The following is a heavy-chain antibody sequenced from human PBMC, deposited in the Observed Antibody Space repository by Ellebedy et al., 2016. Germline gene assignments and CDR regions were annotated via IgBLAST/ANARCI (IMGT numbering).Heavy chain of an antibody. CDR1: GFTFSSYW. D-gene: IGHD6-13*01. J-gene: IGHJ5*02. CDR2: INQDGTEK. Sequence: GGSLRLSCAASGFTFSSYWMSWVRKAPGKGLEWVAQINQDGTEKYYVDSVKGRFTISRDNAKNSLYLQMNSLRAEDTAVYYCARGSDRSSWYLNWFDPWGQGTLVTVSS. V-gene: IGHV3-7*01. CDR3: ARGSDRSSWYLNWFDP.